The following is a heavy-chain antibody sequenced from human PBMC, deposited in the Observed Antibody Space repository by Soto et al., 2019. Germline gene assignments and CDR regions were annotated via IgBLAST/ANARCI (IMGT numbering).Heavy chain of an antibody. CDR3: ATDHNYDYVWGSWGMDV. D-gene: IGHD3-16*01. J-gene: IGHJ6*02. CDR2: FDPEDGET. CDR1: GYALTELS. V-gene: IGHV1-24*01. Sequence: XSVKVSCKVSGYALTELSMHWVRQAPGKGLEWMGGFDPEDGETIYAQKFQGRVTMTEDTSTDTAYMELSSLRSEDTAVYYCATDHNYDYVWGSWGMDVWGQGTTVTVSS.